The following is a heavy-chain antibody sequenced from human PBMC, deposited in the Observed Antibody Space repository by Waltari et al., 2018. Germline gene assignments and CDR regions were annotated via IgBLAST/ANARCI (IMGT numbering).Heavy chain of an antibody. V-gene: IGHV4-59*01. CDR1: GGSTSSYY. CDR3: ARGEYGDFHFDY. J-gene: IGHJ4*02. CDR2: IYYSGST. D-gene: IGHD4-17*01. Sequence: QVQLQESGPGLVKPSETLSLTCTVSGGSTSSYYWSWIRQPPGKGLEWIGYIYYSGSTNYNPSLKSRVTISVDTSKNQFSLKLSSVTAADTAVYYCARGEYGDFHFDYWGQGTLVTVSS.